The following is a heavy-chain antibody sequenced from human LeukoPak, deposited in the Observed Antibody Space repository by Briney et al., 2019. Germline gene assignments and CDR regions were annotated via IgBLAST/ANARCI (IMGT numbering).Heavy chain of an antibody. CDR3: ARGSYCSGGSCYPD. CDR2: MNPNSGNT. J-gene: IGHJ1*01. CDR1: GYTFTSYD. D-gene: IGHD2-15*01. Sequence: GASVKVSCKASGYTFTSYDINWVRQATGQGLEWMGWMNPNSGNTGYAQKFQGRVTMTRNTSISTAYMELSSLRSEDTAVYYCARGSYCSGGSCYPDWGQGTLVTVSS. V-gene: IGHV1-8*01.